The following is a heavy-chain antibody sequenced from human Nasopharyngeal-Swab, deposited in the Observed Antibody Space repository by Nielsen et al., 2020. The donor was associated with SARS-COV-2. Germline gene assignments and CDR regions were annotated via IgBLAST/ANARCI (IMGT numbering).Heavy chain of an antibody. J-gene: IGHJ4*02. Sequence: SLKISCAASGFIFSDYYLTWIRQVPGKGLEWVSFISRGGESIYYADSVKGRFTISRDNANNSVYLQMNRLRAEDSAVYYCARGDDTTDYYEPFDSWGQGTLVTISS. CDR2: ISRGGESI. V-gene: IGHV3-11*04. CDR3: ARGDDTTDYYEPFDS. CDR1: GFIFSDYY. D-gene: IGHD3-22*01.